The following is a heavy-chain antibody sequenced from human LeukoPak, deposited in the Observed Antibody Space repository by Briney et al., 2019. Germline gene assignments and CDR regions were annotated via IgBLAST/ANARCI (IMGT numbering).Heavy chain of an antibody. CDR2: INPNSGGT. Sequence: ASVKVSCKSSGYTFSNYGINWVRQAPGQGLEWMGWINPNSGGTNYAQKFQGRVTMTRDTSISTAYMELSRLRSDDTAVYYCARVPPLDDGKGRYWGQGTLVTVSS. J-gene: IGHJ4*02. V-gene: IGHV1-2*02. CDR1: GYTFSNYG. D-gene: IGHD3-22*01. CDR3: ARVPPLDDGKGRY.